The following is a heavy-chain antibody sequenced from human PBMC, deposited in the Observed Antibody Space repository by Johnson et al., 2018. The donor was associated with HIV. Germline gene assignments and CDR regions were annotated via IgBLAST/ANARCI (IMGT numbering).Heavy chain of an antibody. Sequence: VQLVESGGGLVQPGGSLKLSCAASGFSFSGSAVHWVRQASGKGLEWLGRIRTKPNTYATSYGASVQGRFSISRDDSKNTAYLQINSLKTEDTAVYYCATEEYYYDSSGYDAFDIWGQGTMVTVSS. CDR3: ATEEYYYDSSGYDAFDI. CDR1: GFSFSGSA. V-gene: IGHV3-73*02. J-gene: IGHJ3*02. CDR2: IRTKPNTYAT. D-gene: IGHD3-22*01.